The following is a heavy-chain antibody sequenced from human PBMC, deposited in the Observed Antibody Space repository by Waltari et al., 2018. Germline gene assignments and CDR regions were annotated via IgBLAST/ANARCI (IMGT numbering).Heavy chain of an antibody. CDR3: ASEVVAAAGNKEEAFDI. CDR1: GFTFSDHV. V-gene: IGHV3-72*01. J-gene: IGHJ3*02. D-gene: IGHD6-13*01. Sequence: EVQLVESGGGLVQPGESLRLSCEASGFTFSDHVIDWVPQAREQAPEWVGRTRNKANSYTTEYAASVKGRFTISRDDSKNSLYLQMNSLKTEDTAVYYCASEVVAAAGNKEEAFDIWGQGTMVTVSS. CDR2: TRNKANSYTT.